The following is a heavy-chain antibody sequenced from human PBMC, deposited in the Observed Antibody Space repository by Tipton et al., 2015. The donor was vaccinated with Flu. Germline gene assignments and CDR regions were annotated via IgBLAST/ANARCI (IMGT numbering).Heavy chain of an antibody. CDR2: IYDSGRI. D-gene: IGHD2-2*01. CDR3: VRGPGEATSEAFDV. Sequence: GLVKPSETLSLICTVSGASVSGSRYYWAWIRQAPGKGPECIGTIYDSGRIYYNPSLKSRLIISVDTSKNQFSLRLSTVTAADTARYYCVRGPGEATSEAFDVWGQGTVVTV. V-gene: IGHV4-39*07. CDR1: GASVSGSRYY. J-gene: IGHJ3*01.